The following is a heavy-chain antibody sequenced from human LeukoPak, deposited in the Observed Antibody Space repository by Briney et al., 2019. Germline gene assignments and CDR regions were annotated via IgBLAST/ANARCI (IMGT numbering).Heavy chain of an antibody. Sequence: SETLSLTCTVSGGSISSGGYYWSWIRQHPGKGLEWIGYIYYSGSTYYNPSLKSRVTISVDTSKNQFSLKLSSVTAADTAVYYCARVTMVRGATPISWGQGTLVTVSS. J-gene: IGHJ5*02. D-gene: IGHD3-10*01. CDR1: GGSISSGGYY. CDR2: IYYSGST. CDR3: ARVTMVRGATPIS. V-gene: IGHV4-31*03.